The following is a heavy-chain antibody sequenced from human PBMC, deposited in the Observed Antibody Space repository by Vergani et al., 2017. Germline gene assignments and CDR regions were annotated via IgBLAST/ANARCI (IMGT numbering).Heavy chain of an antibody. V-gene: IGHV3-21*01. CDR1: GFTFSSYS. Sequence: EVQLVESGGGLVKPGGSLRLSCAASGFTFSSYSMNWVRQAPGKGLEWVSSISSSSSYIYYADSVKGRFTISRDNAKNSLYLKMNSLRVEDTAVYYCARSKDSGYDPFDYWGQGTLVTVSS. D-gene: IGHD5-12*01. CDR2: ISSSSSYI. J-gene: IGHJ4*02. CDR3: ARSKDSGYDPFDY.